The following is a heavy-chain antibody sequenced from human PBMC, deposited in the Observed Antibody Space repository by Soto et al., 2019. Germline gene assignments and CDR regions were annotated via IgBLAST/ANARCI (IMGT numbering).Heavy chain of an antibody. Sequence: GGSLRLSCAASGFTFSSYAMTWVRQAPGKGLEWVSAISASGGSTYYADSVKGRFTISRDNSKNTLYLQMNSLRAEDTAVYYCAKFSYDSSGYLFDYWGQGTLVTVSS. CDR3: AKFSYDSSGYLFDY. CDR1: GFTFSSYA. J-gene: IGHJ4*02. D-gene: IGHD3-22*01. CDR2: ISASGGST. V-gene: IGHV3-23*01.